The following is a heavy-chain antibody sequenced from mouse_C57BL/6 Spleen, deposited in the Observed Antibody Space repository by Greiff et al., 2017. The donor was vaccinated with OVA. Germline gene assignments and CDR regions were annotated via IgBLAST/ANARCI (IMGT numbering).Heavy chain of an antibody. D-gene: IGHD1-1*01. CDR3: ARRDGSSLLNY. CDR1: GYTFTSYW. J-gene: IGHJ2*01. Sequence: VQLQQPGAELVKPGASVKLSCKASGYTFTSYWMQWVKQRPGQGLEWIGEIDPSDSYTNYNQKVKGKATLTVDTSSSTAYMQLSSLTSEDSAVYYCARRDGSSLLNYWGKGTTLTVSS. V-gene: IGHV1-50*01. CDR2: IDPSDSYT.